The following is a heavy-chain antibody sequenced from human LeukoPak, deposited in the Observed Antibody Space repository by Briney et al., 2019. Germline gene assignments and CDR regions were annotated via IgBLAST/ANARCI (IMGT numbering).Heavy chain of an antibody. CDR2: INHSGST. CDR1: GGSFSGYY. V-gene: IGHV4-34*01. D-gene: IGHD3-3*01. CDR3: ARDRYDFWSGYPGWFDP. J-gene: IGHJ5*02. Sequence: SKTLSLTCAVYGGSFSGYYWSWIRQPPGKGLEWIGEINHSGSTNYNPSLKSRVTISVDTSKNQFYLKLSSVTAADTAVYYCARDRYDFWSGYPGWFDPWGQGTLVTVSS.